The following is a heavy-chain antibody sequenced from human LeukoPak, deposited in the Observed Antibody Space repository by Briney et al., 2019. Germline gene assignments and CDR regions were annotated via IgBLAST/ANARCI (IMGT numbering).Heavy chain of an antibody. V-gene: IGHV3-23*01. Sequence: PGGSLRLSCAASGFTFNTYAMSWVRQAPGKGLEWVSAISDSGGSAYYADSVKGRFTISRDNSKNTLYLQMNSLRAEDTAVYYCAKTRAVLIVYFFDSWGQGALVTVSS. J-gene: IGHJ4*02. D-gene: IGHD2-15*01. CDR3: AKTRAVLIVYFFDS. CDR2: ISDSGGSA. CDR1: GFTFNTYA.